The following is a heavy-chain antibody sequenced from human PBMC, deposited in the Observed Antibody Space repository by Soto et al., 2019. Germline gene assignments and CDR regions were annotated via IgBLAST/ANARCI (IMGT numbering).Heavy chain of an antibody. CDR3: ARLRGYDILTGTNDPYLAY. CDR2: IYYSGST. CDR1: GGSICSSSYY. D-gene: IGHD3-9*01. Sequence: SETLSLTCTVSGGSICSSSYYWGWIRQPPGKGLEWIGSIYYSGSTYYNPSLKSRVTISVDTSKNQFSLKLSSVTAADTAVYNCARLRGYDILTGTNDPYLAYWGQGTWVPVSP. V-gene: IGHV4-39*01. J-gene: IGHJ4*02.